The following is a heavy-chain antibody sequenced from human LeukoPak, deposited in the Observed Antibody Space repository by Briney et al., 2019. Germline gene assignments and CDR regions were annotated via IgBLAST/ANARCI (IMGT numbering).Heavy chain of an antibody. J-gene: IGHJ4*02. Sequence: SETLSLTCTVSGGSLSSGGYYWSWIRQPPGKGLEWIGYIYHSGSTYYNPSLKSRVTISVDRSKNQFSLKLSSVTAADTAVYYCARLQWERAYFDYWGQGTLVTVSS. CDR1: GGSLSSGGYY. CDR3: ARLQWERAYFDY. D-gene: IGHD1-26*01. CDR2: IYHSGST. V-gene: IGHV4-30-2*01.